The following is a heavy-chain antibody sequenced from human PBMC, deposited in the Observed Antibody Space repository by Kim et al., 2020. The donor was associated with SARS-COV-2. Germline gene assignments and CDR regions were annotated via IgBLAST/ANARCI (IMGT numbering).Heavy chain of an antibody. J-gene: IGHJ3*02. V-gene: IGHV3-23*01. Sequence: GGSLRLSCAASGFTFSSYAMSWVRQAPGKGLEWVSAISGSGGSTYYADSVKGRFTISRDNSNNTLYLQMNSLRAEDTAVYYCAKDSQYSGSYSDAFDIWGQGTMVTVSS. CDR2: ISGSGGST. D-gene: IGHD1-26*01. CDR1: GFTFSSYA. CDR3: AKDSQYSGSYSDAFDI.